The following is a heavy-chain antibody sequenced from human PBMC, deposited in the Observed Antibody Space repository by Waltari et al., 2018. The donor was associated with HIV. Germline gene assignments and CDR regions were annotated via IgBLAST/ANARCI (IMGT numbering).Heavy chain of an antibody. D-gene: IGHD3-22*01. CDR2: SRNKANSYTT. J-gene: IGHJ4*02. V-gene: IGHV3-72*01. Sequence: EVQLVESGGGLVQPGGSLRLSCAASGFTFSDIYMAWVRQTPGKGLELVGRSRNKANSYTTEYAASGKGRFTISRDDSKNSLYLNMNSLKTEDTAVYYCARGDYYDDRGYWGQGTLVTVSS. CDR1: GFTFSDIY. CDR3: ARGDYYDDRGY.